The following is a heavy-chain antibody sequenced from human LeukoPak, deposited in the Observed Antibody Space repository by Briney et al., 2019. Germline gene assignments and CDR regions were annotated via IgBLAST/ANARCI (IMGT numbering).Heavy chain of an antibody. J-gene: IGHJ2*01. D-gene: IGHD6-6*01. V-gene: IGHV1-69*05. Sequence: GASVKVSCKASGGTFSSYAISWVRQAPGQGLEWMGGIIPIFGTANYAQKFQGRVTITTDESTSTAYMELSSLRSEDTAVYCCARVQQLVLDLGGRGTLVTVSS. CDR1: GGTFSSYA. CDR2: IIPIFGTA. CDR3: ARVQQLVLDL.